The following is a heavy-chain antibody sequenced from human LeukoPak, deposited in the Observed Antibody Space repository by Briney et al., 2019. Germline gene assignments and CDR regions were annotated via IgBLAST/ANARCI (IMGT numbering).Heavy chain of an antibody. J-gene: IGHJ4*02. D-gene: IGHD6-13*01. CDR1: GFTFSSFW. CDR3: ALQVSSSWAFDY. Sequence: GGSLRLSCAASGFTFSSFWMSWVRQAPGKGLEWVSYISSVSSNIYYADSVKGRFTFSRDPAKKNSMNLQMNSLRAEDTAVYYCALQVSSSWAFDYWGQGTLVTVSS. CDR2: ISSVSSNI. V-gene: IGHV3-48*04.